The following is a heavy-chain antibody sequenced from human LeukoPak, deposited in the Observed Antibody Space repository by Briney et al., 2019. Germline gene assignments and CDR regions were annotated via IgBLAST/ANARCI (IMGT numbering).Heavy chain of an antibody. V-gene: IGHV3-30*18. J-gene: IGHJ4*02. CDR3: AKELTRPNRPVAGLNY. D-gene: IGHD6-19*01. CDR2: ISYDGSNK. Sequence: GRSLRLSCAASGFTFSAYGMHWVRQAPGRGLEWVAVISYDGSNKYYPDSVKGRFTISRDDSKNTLYLQMNSLRTEDTAVYHCAKELTRPNRPVAGLNYWGQGTLVTVSS. CDR1: GFTFSAYG.